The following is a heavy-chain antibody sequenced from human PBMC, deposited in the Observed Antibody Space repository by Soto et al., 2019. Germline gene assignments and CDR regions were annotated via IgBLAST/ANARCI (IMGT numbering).Heavy chain of an antibody. V-gene: IGHV1-69*13. CDR1: GGTFSSYA. Sequence: SVKVSCKASGGTFSSYAISWVRQAPGQGLERMGGIIPIFGTANYAQKFQGRVTITADESTSTAYMELSSLRSEDTAVYYCARAAAGTGTLDYWGQGTLVTVSS. CDR2: IIPIFGTA. D-gene: IGHD6-13*01. J-gene: IGHJ4*02. CDR3: ARAAAGTGTLDY.